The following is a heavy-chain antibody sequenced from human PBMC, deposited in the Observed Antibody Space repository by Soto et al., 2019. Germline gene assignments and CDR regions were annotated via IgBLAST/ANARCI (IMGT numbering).Heavy chain of an antibody. D-gene: IGHD3-10*02. J-gene: IGHJ4*02. V-gene: IGHV3-7*02. CDR3: ARYRDCSGIFTPYCFDY. CDR1: GFTFSSYW. CDR2: IKQDGSEK. Sequence: GGSLRLSCAASGFTFSSYWMSWVRQAPGKGLEWVANIKQDGSEKYYVDSVKGRFTISRDNAKNTVYLQMNSLRVEDTALYYCARYRDCSGIFTPYCFDYWGKGALVPVAS.